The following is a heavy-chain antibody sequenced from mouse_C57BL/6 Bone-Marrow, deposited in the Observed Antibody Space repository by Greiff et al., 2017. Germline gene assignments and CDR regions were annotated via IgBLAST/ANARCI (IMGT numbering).Heavy chain of an antibody. D-gene: IGHD1-3*01. CDR1: GYTFTSYW. Sequence: VQLQESGAELAKPGASVKLSCKASGYTFTSYWMHWVKQRPGQGLEWIGYINPSSGYTKYNQKFKSKATLTVDKSSSTAYMQLSSLTSEDSAVYYCARLVAQALYAMDYWGQGTSVTVSS. CDR2: INPSSGYT. V-gene: IGHV1-7*01. CDR3: ARLVAQALYAMDY. J-gene: IGHJ4*01.